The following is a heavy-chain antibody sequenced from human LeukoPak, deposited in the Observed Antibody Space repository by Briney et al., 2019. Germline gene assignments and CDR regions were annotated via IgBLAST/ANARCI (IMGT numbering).Heavy chain of an antibody. CDR1: GYSISSGYY. D-gene: IGHD3-3*01. J-gene: IGHJ6*03. V-gene: IGHV4-38-2*02. Sequence: SETLSLTCTVSGYSISSGYYWGWIRQPPGKGLEWIGSIYHSGSTYYNPSLKSRVTISVDTSKNQFSLKLSSVTAADTAVYYCARGEGNYDFWSGYPLYYYYYMDVWGKGTTVTVFS. CDR3: ARGEGNYDFWSGYPLYYYYYMDV. CDR2: IYHSGST.